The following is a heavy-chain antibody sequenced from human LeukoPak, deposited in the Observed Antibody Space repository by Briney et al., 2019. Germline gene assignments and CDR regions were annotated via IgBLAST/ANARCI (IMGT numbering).Heavy chain of an antibody. CDR3: ARSDYYDSSGYPDY. CDR1: GYTFTGYY. CDR2: INPNSGGT. V-gene: IGHV1-2*02. D-gene: IGHD3-22*01. J-gene: IGHJ4*02. Sequence: ASAKVSCKASGYTFTGYYMHWVRQAPGQGLEWMGWINPNSGGTNYAQKFQGRVTMTRDTSISTAYMELSRLRSDDTAVYYCARSDYYDSSGYPDYWGQGTLATVSS.